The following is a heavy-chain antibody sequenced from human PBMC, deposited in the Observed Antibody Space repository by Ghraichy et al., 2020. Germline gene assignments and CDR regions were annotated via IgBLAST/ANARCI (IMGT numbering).Heavy chain of an antibody. CDR1: GFTFSTYT. J-gene: IGHJ3*02. Sequence: GGSLRLSCAASGFTFSTYTMNWVRQAPGKGLEWVSSISSSSTYIYYADSVKGRFTISRDNAKNSLYLQMNSLRAEDTAVYHCARDLVTTVTTWVSGYRNDAFDIWGQGTMVTVSS. CDR2: ISSSSTYI. D-gene: IGHD4-17*01. CDR3: ARDLVTTVTTWVSGYRNDAFDI. V-gene: IGHV3-21*01.